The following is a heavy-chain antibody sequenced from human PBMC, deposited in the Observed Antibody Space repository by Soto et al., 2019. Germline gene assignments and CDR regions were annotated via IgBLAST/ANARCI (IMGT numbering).Heavy chain of an antibody. CDR1: GGSISSGGYY. Sequence: QVQLQESGPGLVKPSQTLSLTCTVSGGSISSGGYYWCWIRQHPGKGLEWIGCIYYSGSTYYNPSLKSRVTISVDTSKNQFSLKLSSVTAADTAVYYCARALPGDCSGGSCYSADYWGQGTLVTVSS. V-gene: IGHV4-31*03. CDR3: ARALPGDCSGGSCYSADY. CDR2: IYYSGST. D-gene: IGHD2-15*01. J-gene: IGHJ4*02.